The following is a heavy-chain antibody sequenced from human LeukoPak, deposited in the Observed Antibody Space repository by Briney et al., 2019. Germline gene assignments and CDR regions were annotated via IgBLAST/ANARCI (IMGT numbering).Heavy chain of an antibody. J-gene: IGHJ4*02. CDR1: GGSFSGYY. V-gene: IGHV4-34*01. CDR3: ARVSYGYDY. D-gene: IGHD5-18*01. Sequence: SETLSLTCAVCGGSFSGYYWSWIRQPPGKGLEWIGEINHSGSTNYNPSLKSRVTISVDTSKNQFSLKLSSVTAADTAVYYCARVSYGYDYWGQGTLVTVSS. CDR2: INHSGST.